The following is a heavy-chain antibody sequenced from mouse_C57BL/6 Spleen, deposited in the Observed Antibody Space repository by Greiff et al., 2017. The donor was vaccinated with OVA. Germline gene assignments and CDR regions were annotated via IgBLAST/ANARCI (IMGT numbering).Heavy chain of an antibody. CDR3: ARVVTTGDAWFAY. CDR1: GYTFTSNW. D-gene: IGHD2-2*01. V-gene: IGHV1-53*01. J-gene: IGHJ3*01. Sequence: QVQLKQPGTELVKPGASVKLSCKASGYTFTSNWMHWMKQRPGQGLEWIGNINPSNGDTNYNEKFKNKATLTVDTSSSTAYMQLSSLTSEDSAVYYCARVVTTGDAWFAYWGQGTLGTVSA. CDR2: INPSNGDT.